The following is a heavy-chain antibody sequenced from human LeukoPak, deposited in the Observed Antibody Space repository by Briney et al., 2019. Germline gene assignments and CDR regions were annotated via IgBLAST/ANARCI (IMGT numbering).Heavy chain of an antibody. Sequence: ASVKVSCKASGYTFTSYGISWVRQAPGQGLEWMGWISAYNGNTNYAQKLQGRVTMTTDTSTSTAYMELRSLRSGDTAVYYCARAWGAMVSPHYYYYGMDVWGQGTTVTVSS. J-gene: IGHJ6*02. CDR1: GYTFTSYG. CDR3: ARAWGAMVSPHYYYYGMDV. V-gene: IGHV1-18*01. D-gene: IGHD5-18*01. CDR2: ISAYNGNT.